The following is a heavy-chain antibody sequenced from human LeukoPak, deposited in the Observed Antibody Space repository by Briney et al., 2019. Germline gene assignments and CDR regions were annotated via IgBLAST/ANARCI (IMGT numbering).Heavy chain of an antibody. V-gene: IGHV3-21*06. CDR1: GFTFSSYG. Sequence: GGSLRLSCATSGFTFSSYGMNWVRQAPGKGREWVSSISSTGSYIFYADSVKGRFTISRDDAKNSVYLQMNSLRDEDTAVYYCARSDGGSENYWGQGILVTVSS. D-gene: IGHD1-26*01. J-gene: IGHJ4*02. CDR2: ISSTGSYI. CDR3: ARSDGGSENY.